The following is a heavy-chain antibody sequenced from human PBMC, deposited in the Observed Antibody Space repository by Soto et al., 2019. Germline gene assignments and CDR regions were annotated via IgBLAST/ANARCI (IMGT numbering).Heavy chain of an antibody. D-gene: IGHD5-12*01. CDR2: IYSGGST. CDR3: ARGKRWLQLGYFGH. V-gene: IGHV3-53*01. J-gene: IGHJ4*02. Sequence: GGSLRLSCAASGFTVSSNYMSWVRQAPGKGLEWVSVIYSGGSTYYADSVKGRFTISRDNSKNTLYLQMNSLRAEDTAVYYCARGKRWLQLGYFGHWGQGTLVTVSS. CDR1: GFTVSSNY.